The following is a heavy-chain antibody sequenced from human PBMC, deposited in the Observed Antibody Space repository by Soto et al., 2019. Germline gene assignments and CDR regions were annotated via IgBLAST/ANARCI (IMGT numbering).Heavy chain of an antibody. D-gene: IGHD2-15*01. J-gene: IGHJ6*02. CDR2: IIPIFGTA. CDR1: GGTFSTYA. V-gene: IGHV1-69*12. Sequence: QVQLVQSGAEVKKPGSSVKVSCKASGGTFSTYAISWVRQAPGQGLEWMGGIIPIFGTADYAQKFQGRVTITADESTSTAYMELSSLRSQDKAVYYCARHPGRPYYYYGMDVWGQGTTVTVSS. CDR3: ARHPGRPYYYYGMDV.